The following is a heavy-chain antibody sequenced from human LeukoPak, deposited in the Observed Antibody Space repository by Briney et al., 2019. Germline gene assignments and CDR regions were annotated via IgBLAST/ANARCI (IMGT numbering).Heavy chain of an antibody. CDR3: ARDQTPMRWLQFVY. Sequence: ASVKVSCKASGYTFTSYAMHWVRQAPGQRLEWMGWINAGNGNTKYSQKFQGRVTITRDTSASTAYMDLRSLRSEDTAVYYCARDQTPMRWLQFVYWGQGTLVTVSS. D-gene: IGHD5-24*01. CDR1: GYTFTSYA. V-gene: IGHV1-3*01. J-gene: IGHJ4*02. CDR2: INAGNGNT.